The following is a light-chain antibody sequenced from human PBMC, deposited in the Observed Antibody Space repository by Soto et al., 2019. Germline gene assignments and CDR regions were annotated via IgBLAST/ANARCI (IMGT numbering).Light chain of an antibody. J-gene: IGKJ1*01. CDR3: QRYGSPAT. V-gene: IGKV3-20*01. Sequence: EVVLTQSPGNLSLSPGERATLLCRASQRVSGGYLAWYQQKPDQAPRLLIYATTNRAAGIPDRFSSSGSRTDFTLTISRQQPEDLTVYYYQRYGSPATFGQGTKVDIK. CDR2: ATT. CDR1: QRVSGGY.